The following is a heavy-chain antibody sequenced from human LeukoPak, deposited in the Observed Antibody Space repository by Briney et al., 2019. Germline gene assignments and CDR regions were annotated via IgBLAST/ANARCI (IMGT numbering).Heavy chain of an antibody. J-gene: IGHJ5*02. D-gene: IGHD6-19*01. CDR2: IIPIFGTA. V-gene: IGHV1-69*06. Sequence: ASVKVSCKASGGTFSSYAISWVRQAPGQGLEWMGGIIPIFGTANYAQKFQGRVTITADKSTSTAYMELSSLRSEDTAVYYWARGSSGWYWFDPWGQGTLVTVSS. CDR3: ARGSSGWYWFDP. CDR1: GGTFSSYA.